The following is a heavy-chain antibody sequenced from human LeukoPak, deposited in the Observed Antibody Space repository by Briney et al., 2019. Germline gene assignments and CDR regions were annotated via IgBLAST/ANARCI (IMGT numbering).Heavy chain of an antibody. Sequence: GGSLRLSCSASGFTFSSYWMHWVRQVPGKGLVWVSRVNRDGSRTSQADSVKSRFTISRDNAKNTLYLQMDSLRAEDTAVYYCARDQTFVGGIDCWGQGTLVTVSS. CDR2: VNRDGSRT. V-gene: IGHV3-74*01. J-gene: IGHJ4*02. CDR1: GFTFSSYW. CDR3: ARDQTFVGGIDC. D-gene: IGHD2-21*01.